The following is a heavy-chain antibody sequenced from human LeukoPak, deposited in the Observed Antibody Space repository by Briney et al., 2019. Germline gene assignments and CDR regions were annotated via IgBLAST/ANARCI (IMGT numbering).Heavy chain of an antibody. CDR2: IYTSRST. V-gene: IGHV4-61*02. CDR1: GGSISSGSYY. CDR3: ARVGYYGVVRIFDY. J-gene: IGHJ4*02. Sequence: PSETLSLTCTVSGGSISSGSYYWSWIRQPAGKGLEWIGRIYTSRSTNYNPSLKSRVTISVDTSKNQFSLRLSSVTAADTAVYYCARVGYYGVVRIFDYWGQGTLVTVSS. D-gene: IGHD3-10*01.